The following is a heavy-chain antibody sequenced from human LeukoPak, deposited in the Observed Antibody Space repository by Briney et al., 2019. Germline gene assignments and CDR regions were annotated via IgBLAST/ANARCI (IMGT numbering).Heavy chain of an antibody. J-gene: IGHJ4*02. CDR1: GYTLTELS. CDR2: FESEDGET. Sequence: GASVKVSCKVSGYTLTELSMHWVRQAPGKGLEWMGGFESEDGETIYAQKFQGRVTMTEDTSTDTAYMELSSLRSEDTAVYYCATAGYCSTTSCYEIDYWGQGTLVTVSS. V-gene: IGHV1-24*01. D-gene: IGHD2-2*01. CDR3: ATAGYCSTTSCYEIDY.